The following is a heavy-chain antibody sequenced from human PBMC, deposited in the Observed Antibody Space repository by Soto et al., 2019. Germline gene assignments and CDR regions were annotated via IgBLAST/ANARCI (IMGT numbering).Heavy chain of an antibody. CDR2: INPNSGGT. CDR1: GYTFTGYY. Sequence: ASVKVSCKASGYTFTGYYMHWVRQAPGQGLEWMGWINPNSGGTNYAQKFQGWVTMTRDTSISTAYMELSRLRSDDTAVYYCAREASYRQPTPFDYWGQGTLVTVSS. CDR3: AREASYRQPTPFDY. J-gene: IGHJ4*02. D-gene: IGHD3-16*01. V-gene: IGHV1-2*04.